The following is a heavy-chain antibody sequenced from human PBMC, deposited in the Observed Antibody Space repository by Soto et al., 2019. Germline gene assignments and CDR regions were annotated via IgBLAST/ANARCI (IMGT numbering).Heavy chain of an antibody. D-gene: IGHD1-7*01. J-gene: IGHJ3*02. CDR1: GDSVSSNSAA. V-gene: IGHV6-1*01. CDR2: TYYRSKWYN. Sequence: SQTLSLTCAISGDSVSSNSAAWSWIRQSPSRGLEWLGRTYYRSKWYNDYAVSVKSRITINPDTSKNQFSLQLNSVTPEDTAVYYCARDLLSITGTSDAFDIWGQGTMVTVSS. CDR3: ARDLLSITGTSDAFDI.